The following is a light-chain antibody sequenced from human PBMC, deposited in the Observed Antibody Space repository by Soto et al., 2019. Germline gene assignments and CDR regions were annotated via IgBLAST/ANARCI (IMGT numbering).Light chain of an antibody. CDR3: QQSYSTPPT. Sequence: SLSASVGDRVTITCRASQSISSYLNWYQQKPGKAPKLLIYAASSLQSGVPSRFSGSGSGTDFTLTISSLQPEDFATYYCQQSYSTPPTFGGGTKVDIK. J-gene: IGKJ4*02. CDR1: QSISSY. V-gene: IGKV1-39*01. CDR2: AAS.